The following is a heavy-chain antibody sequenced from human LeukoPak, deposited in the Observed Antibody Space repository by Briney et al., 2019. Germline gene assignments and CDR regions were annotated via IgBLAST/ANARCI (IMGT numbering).Heavy chain of an antibody. CDR1: GFTFSNAW. Sequence: GGSLRLSCAASGFTFSNAWMTWVRQAPGKGLESVAVISHDGTYKNYADSVKGRFTISRDTSKNTVYLQMTSLRSEDTAVYYYASVDDYWGQGTLVTISS. V-gene: IGHV3-30*03. CDR3: ASVDDY. J-gene: IGHJ4*02. CDR2: ISHDGTYK.